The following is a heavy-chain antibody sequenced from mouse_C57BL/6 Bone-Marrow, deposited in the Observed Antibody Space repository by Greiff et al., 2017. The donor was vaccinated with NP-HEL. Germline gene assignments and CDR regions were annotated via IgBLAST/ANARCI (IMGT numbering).Heavy chain of an antibody. CDR2: IWTGGGT. Sequence: VQLQESGPGLVAPSQSLSITCTVSGFSLTSYAISWVRQPPGKGLEWLGVIWTGGGTNYNSALKSRLSISKDNSKSQVFLKMNSLQTDDTARYFCARKRADYYGSSFYWCFDVWGTGTTVTVSS. CDR1: GFSLTSYA. V-gene: IGHV2-9-1*01. D-gene: IGHD1-1*01. J-gene: IGHJ1*03. CDR3: ARKRADYYGSSFYWCFDV.